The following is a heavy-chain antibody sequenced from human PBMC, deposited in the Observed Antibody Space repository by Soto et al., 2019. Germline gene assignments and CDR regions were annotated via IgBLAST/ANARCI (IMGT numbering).Heavy chain of an antibody. Sequence: SETLSLTCTVSGGSVSSGSYYWSWIRQPPGKGLEWIGYIYYSGSTNYNPSLKSRVTISLDTSKNQFSLKLSSVTAADTAVYYCARVWAGYCSSTSCYEGRWFDPWGQGXLVTVYS. CDR2: IYYSGST. J-gene: IGHJ5*02. V-gene: IGHV4-61*01. D-gene: IGHD2-2*01. CDR1: GGSVSSGSYY. CDR3: ARVWAGYCSSTSCYEGRWFDP.